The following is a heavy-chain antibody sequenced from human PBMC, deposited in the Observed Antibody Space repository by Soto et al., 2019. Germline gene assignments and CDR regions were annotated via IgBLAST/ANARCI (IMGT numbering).Heavy chain of an antibody. D-gene: IGHD3-22*01. CDR2: IIPILGIA. Sequence: SVKVSCKASGGTFSSYTISWVRQAPGQGLEWMGRIIPILGIANYAQKFQGRVTITADKSTSTAYMELSSLRSEDTAVYYCARGLYYGSRGYYWLAEYLQHWGEGTLVTVSS. CDR1: GGTFSSYT. CDR3: ARGLYYGSRGYYWLAEYLQH. V-gene: IGHV1-69*02. J-gene: IGHJ1*01.